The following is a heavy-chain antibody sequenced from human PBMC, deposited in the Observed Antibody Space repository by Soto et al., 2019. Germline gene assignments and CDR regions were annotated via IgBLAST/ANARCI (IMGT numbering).Heavy chain of an antibody. CDR1: GFTFRSYA. CDR2: ISYDGTNK. CDR3: ARGDSNSGSDC. J-gene: IGHJ4*02. Sequence: QVQLVESGGGVVQPGRSLRLSCAASGFTFRSYAMDWVRQAPGKGLEWVAVISYDGTNKYYADSVKGRFTISRDNSKNTQSLQRDSLRAEDTAVCYCARGDSNSGSDCWGQGTLVIVSS. V-gene: IGHV3-30*01. D-gene: IGHD6-13*01.